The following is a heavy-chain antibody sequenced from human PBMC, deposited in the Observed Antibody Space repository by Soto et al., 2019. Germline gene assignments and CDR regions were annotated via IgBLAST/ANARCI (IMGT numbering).Heavy chain of an antibody. CDR3: AHRRNVELGPLRLFDY. CDR2: IYWDDDK. Sequence: QITLKESGPTLVKPTQTLTLTCTFSGFSLSTSGVGVGWIRQPPGEALEWLALIYWDDDKRYSPSLKSRLTSXKDTSKNQVVLTMTDMDPVDTATYFCAHRRNVELGPLRLFDYWGQGTQVTVSS. CDR1: GFSLSTSGVG. D-gene: IGHD2-15*01. V-gene: IGHV2-5*02. J-gene: IGHJ4*02.